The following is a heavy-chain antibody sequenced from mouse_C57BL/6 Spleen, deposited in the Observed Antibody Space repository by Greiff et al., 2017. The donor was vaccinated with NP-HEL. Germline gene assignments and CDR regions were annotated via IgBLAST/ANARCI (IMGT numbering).Heavy chain of an antibody. D-gene: IGHD2-5*01. V-gene: IGHV1-42*01. CDR1: GYSFTGYY. CDR2: INPSTGGT. Sequence: EVQLQQSGPELVKPGASVKISCKASGYSFTGYYMNWVKQSPEKSLEWIGEINPSTGGTTYNQKFKAKATLTVDKSSSTAYMQLKSLTSEDSAVYYCARSGAYYSKWYFDVWGTGTTVTVSS. J-gene: IGHJ1*03. CDR3: ARSGAYYSKWYFDV.